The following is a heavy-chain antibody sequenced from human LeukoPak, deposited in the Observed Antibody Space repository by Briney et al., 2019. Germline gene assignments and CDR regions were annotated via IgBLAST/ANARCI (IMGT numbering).Heavy chain of an antibody. J-gene: IGHJ4*02. Sequence: GGSLRLSCAASGFTFSSYAMHWVRQAPGKGLEYVSAISSNGGSTYYANSVKGRFTISGDNSKNTLYLQMGSLRAEDMAVYYCAREGVIAVAGSFDYWGQGTLVTVSS. CDR2: ISSNGGST. D-gene: IGHD6-19*01. CDR1: GFTFSSYA. CDR3: AREGVIAVAGSFDY. V-gene: IGHV3-64*01.